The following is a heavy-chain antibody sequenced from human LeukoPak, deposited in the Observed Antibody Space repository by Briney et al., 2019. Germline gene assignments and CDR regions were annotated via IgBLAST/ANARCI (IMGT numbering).Heavy chain of an antibody. Sequence: ASVKVSCKASGFTFTNYAIQWVRQAPGQRLEWMGGINAGTGNTHFSQKFQDRVTITRDTSASTAYMDLSSLRSEDTAVYYCVREAQYSSSYNPFDYWGQGTLVTVSS. CDR1: GFTFTNYA. D-gene: IGHD3-22*01. CDR2: INAGTGNT. V-gene: IGHV1-3*01. J-gene: IGHJ4*02. CDR3: VREAQYSSSYNPFDY.